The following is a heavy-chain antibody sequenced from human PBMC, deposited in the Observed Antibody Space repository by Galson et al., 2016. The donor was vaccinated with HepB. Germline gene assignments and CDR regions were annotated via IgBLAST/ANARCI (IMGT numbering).Heavy chain of an antibody. CDR3: AIGPSFLGESYGSDV. CDR2: INPNNGDT. CDR1: GHIITGYY. J-gene: IGHJ6*02. V-gene: IGHV1-2*02. D-gene: IGHD2/OR15-2a*01. Sequence: SVKVSCKASGHIITGYYINWVRQAPGQGLEWMGWINPNNGDTTYSQKFQGRVTMTRDTPNGTAYMDLGSLRSGDTAVYYCAIGPSFLGESYGSDVWGQGTTVTITS.